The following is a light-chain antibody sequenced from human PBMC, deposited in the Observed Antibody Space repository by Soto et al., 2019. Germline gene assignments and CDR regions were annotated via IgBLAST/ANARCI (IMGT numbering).Light chain of an antibody. V-gene: IGKV3-20*01. CDR3: QLYSGSPWT. CDR1: QSISHKY. J-gene: IGKJ1*01. Sequence: EIVLTQSPGTLSLSPGERATLSCRASQSISHKYLAWFQKRPGQAPRLLIHGVSIRATGIPDRFSASGFGTDFTLTISSLEPEDFAVYYCQLYSGSPWTFGQGTKVEIK. CDR2: GVS.